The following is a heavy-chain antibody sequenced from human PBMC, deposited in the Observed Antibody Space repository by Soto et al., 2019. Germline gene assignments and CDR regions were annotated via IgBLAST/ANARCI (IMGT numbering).Heavy chain of an antibody. CDR1: GFTFSSYG. Sequence: QVQLVESGGGVVQPGRSLRLSCAASGFTFSSYGMHWVRQAPGKGLECVAVISYDGSNRYYADSMKGRFTISRDNSKSTLYLQMNSLRVEDTAVYYCAKDRAVATQYYYYGMDVWGQGTTVTVSS. CDR3: AKDRAVATQYYYYGMDV. D-gene: IGHD5-12*01. J-gene: IGHJ6*02. V-gene: IGHV3-30*18. CDR2: ISYDGSNR.